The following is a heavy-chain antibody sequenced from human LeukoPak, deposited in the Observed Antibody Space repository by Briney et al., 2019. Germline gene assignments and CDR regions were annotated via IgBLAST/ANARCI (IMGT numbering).Heavy chain of an antibody. CDR3: AKGAGGSFYFDY. D-gene: IGHD4-23*01. CDR1: GFTFDDYA. Sequence: PGGSLRLSCAASGFTFDDYAMHWVRQAPGKGLEWVSGISWNSGSIGYADSVKGRFTISRDNAKNSLYLQMNSLRAEDTALYYCAKGAGGSFYFDYWGQGPWSPSPQ. V-gene: IGHV3-9*01. CDR2: ISWNSGSI. J-gene: IGHJ4*02.